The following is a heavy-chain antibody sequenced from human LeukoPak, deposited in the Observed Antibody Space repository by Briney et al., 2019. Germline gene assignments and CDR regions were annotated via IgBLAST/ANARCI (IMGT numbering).Heavy chain of an antibody. J-gene: IGHJ4*02. CDR2: ISGSGGST. V-gene: IGHV3-23*01. CDR3: AKSVIFWSGYFGYYFDY. CDR1: GFTFSSYA. Sequence: PGGSLRLSCAASGFTFSSYAMSWVRQATGKGLEWVSAISGSGGSTYYTDSVKGRFTISRDNSKNTLYLQMNSLRAEDTAVYYCAKSVIFWSGYFGYYFDYWGQGTLVTVSS. D-gene: IGHD3-3*01.